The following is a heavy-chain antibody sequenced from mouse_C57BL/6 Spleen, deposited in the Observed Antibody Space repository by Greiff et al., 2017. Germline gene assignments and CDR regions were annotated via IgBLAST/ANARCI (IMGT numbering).Heavy chain of an antibody. CDR2: IDPSDSYT. CDR3: ARRYSLQYFDV. V-gene: IGHV1-50*01. Sequence: QVQLQQPGAELVKPGASVKLSCKASGYTFTSYWMQWVKQRPGQGLEWIGEIDPSDSYTNYNQKFKGKATLTVDTSSSTAYMQLSSLTSEDSAVYYCARRYSLQYFDVWGTGTTVTVSS. CDR1: GYTFTSYW. D-gene: IGHD1-1*01. J-gene: IGHJ1*03.